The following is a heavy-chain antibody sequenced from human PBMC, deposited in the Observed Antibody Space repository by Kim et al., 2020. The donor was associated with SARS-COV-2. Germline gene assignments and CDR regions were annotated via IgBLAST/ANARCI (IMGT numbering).Heavy chain of an antibody. J-gene: IGHJ4*02. V-gene: IGHV4-59*01. CDR1: GGSISSYY. CDR3: ARGLIIAARPLDY. Sequence: SETLSLTCTVSGGSISSYYWSWIRQPPGKGLEWIGYIYYSGSTNYNPSLKSRVTISVDTSKNQFSLKLSSVTAADTAVYYCARGLIIAARPLDYWGQGTPVTVSS. CDR2: IYYSGST. D-gene: IGHD6-6*01.